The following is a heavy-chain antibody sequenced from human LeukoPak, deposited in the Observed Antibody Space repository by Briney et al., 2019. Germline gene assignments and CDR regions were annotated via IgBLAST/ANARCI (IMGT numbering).Heavy chain of an antibody. V-gene: IGHV4-38-2*02. CDR3: ARDRFYYDLGGYFDL. D-gene: IGHD3-22*01. CDR2: IYHSGRT. CDR1: GYSISSGYY. J-gene: IGHJ2*01. Sequence: ETLSLTCTVSGYSISSGYYWGWIRQPPGKGLEWIGSIYHSGRTFYNPSLKSRVTISVDTSKNQFSLKLSSVTAADTAVYYCARDRFYYDLGGYFDLWGRGTLVTVSS.